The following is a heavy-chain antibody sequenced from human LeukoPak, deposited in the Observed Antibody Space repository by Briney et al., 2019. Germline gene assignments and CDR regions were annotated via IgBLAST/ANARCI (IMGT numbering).Heavy chain of an antibody. J-gene: IGHJ4*02. CDR3: ARGVGATHFDY. CDR2: IRYDGNDK. D-gene: IGHD1-26*01. Sequence: GGSLRLSCAASGFTFSNYGIHWVRQAPGKGLEWVAFIRYDGNDKNYADSVKGRFTISRDNSKNTLYLQMNSLRAEDTAVYYCARGVGATHFDYWGQGTLVTVSS. CDR1: GFTFSNYG. V-gene: IGHV3-30*02.